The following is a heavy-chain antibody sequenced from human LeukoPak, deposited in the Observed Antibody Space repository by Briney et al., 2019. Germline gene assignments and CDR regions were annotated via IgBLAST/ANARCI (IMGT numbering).Heavy chain of an antibody. D-gene: IGHD5-12*01. CDR1: GSTFSRYA. V-gene: IGHV3-30-3*02. Sequence: GGSLRLSCAASGSTFSRYAMHWLRQAPGKGLEWVAVISDDGSNKNYADSGKGRFTISRDNSKNTLYLQMNGLRAEDTAVYYCAKYSGYENFDYWGQGTLVTVSS. CDR3: AKYSGYENFDY. J-gene: IGHJ4*02. CDR2: ISDDGSNK.